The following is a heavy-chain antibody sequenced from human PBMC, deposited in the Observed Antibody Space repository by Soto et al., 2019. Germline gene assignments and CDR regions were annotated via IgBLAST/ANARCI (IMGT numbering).Heavy chain of an antibody. Sequence: QVQLVESGGGVVKTSGSLRIACAASGFTFSDYYMSWVRQAPGKGLEWVSYISSSGNTIYYADSVKGRFTISRDNAKNSVYLQMNILRAEDTGLYFCVKMSSENYYDPVFSWGHGTLFTVSS. CDR3: VKMSSENYYDPVFS. CDR1: GFTFSDYY. J-gene: IGHJ5*01. D-gene: IGHD3-22*01. CDR2: ISSSGNTI. V-gene: IGHV3-11*01.